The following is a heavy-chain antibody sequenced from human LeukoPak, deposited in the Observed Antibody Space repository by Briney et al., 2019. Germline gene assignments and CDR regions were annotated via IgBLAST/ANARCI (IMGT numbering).Heavy chain of an antibody. J-gene: IGHJ4*02. CDR3: AYSGSYGHLGY. V-gene: IGHV4-39*01. CDR2: IYSSVST. Sequence: SETLSLTCTVSGGSISSNAYCWAWIRQPPGKGLEWIGSIYSSVSTYYNPSLKSRVTISVDTSKNQFSLRLSSVTAADTALSYCAYSGSYGHLGYWGQGIPVTVSS. CDR1: GGSISSNAYC. D-gene: IGHD1-26*01.